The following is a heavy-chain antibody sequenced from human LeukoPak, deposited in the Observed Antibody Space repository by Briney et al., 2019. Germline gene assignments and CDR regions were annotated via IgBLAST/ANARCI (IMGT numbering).Heavy chain of an antibody. J-gene: IGHJ4*02. CDR3: AKGNYFFDY. Sequence: GGSLRLSCAASGFTFDDYAMHWVRQAPGKGLEWVSGISWDSGSIGYADSVKGRFTISRDNAKNSLYLQMNSLRAEDTALYYCAKGNYFFDYWGQGTLVTVSS. V-gene: IGHV3-9*01. CDR1: GFTFDDYA. CDR2: ISWDSGSI.